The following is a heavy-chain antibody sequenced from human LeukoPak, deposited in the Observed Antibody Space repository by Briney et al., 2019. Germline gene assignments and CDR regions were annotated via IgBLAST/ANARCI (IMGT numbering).Heavy chain of an antibody. CDR1: GYSFTDYY. CDR2: INPNSGGT. J-gene: IGHJ5*02. Sequence: SVKVSCKASGYSFTDYYMHWVRQAPGQGLEWMGWINPNSGGTNYAQKFQGRVTMTRDTSISTAYMELNRLRSDDTAVYYCARGVLAGYDFSGHPFYNWFDPWGQGTLVTVSS. CDR3: ARGVLAGYDFSGHPFYNWFDP. D-gene: IGHD3-22*01. V-gene: IGHV1-2*02.